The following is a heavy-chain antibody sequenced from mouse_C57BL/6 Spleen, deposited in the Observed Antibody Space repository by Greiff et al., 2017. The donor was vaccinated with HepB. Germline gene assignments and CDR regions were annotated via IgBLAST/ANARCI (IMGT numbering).Heavy chain of an antibody. D-gene: IGHD3-2*01. J-gene: IGHJ3*01. CDR1: GYAFSSYW. Sequence: QVQLKQSGAELVKPGASVKISCKASGYAFSSYWMNWVKQRPGKGLEWIGQIYPGDGDTNYNGKFKGKATLTADKSSSTAYMQLSSLTSEDSAVYFCARGVPTLDSSAWFAYWGQGTLVTVSA. V-gene: IGHV1-80*01. CDR2: IYPGDGDT. CDR3: ARGVPTLDSSAWFAY.